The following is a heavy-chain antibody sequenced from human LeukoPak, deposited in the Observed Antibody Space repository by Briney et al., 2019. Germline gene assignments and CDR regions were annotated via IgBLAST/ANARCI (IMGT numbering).Heavy chain of an antibody. CDR3: ARGTWEVDY. Sequence: PGGSLRFSCAASGFTFSSYAMTWVRQAPGKGLEWVSAISGSGGNTYYADSVKGRFTLSRDNSKNTLYLQMNSLRAEDTAVYYCARGTWEVDYWGQGTLVTVSS. D-gene: IGHD1-26*01. J-gene: IGHJ4*02. V-gene: IGHV3-23*01. CDR2: ISGSGGNT. CDR1: GFTFSSYA.